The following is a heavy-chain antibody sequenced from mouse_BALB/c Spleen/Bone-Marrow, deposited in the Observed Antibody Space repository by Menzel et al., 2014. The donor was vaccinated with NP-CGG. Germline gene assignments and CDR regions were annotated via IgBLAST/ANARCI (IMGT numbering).Heavy chain of an antibody. CDR3: ARDKSGYFDY. CDR2: ISSGGSYT. J-gene: IGHJ2*01. Sequence: EVQRVESGGGLAKPGGSLKLSCAASGFTFSYYAMSWVRQSPEKSLEWVAEISSGGSYTYYPDTVTGRFTISRDNAKNTLYREMSSLRSEDTAMYYCARDKSGYFDYWGQGTTLTVSS. CDR1: GFTFSYYA. V-gene: IGHV5-9-4*01. D-gene: IGHD3-1*01.